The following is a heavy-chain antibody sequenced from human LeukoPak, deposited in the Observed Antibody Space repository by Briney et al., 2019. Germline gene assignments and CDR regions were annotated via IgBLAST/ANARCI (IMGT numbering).Heavy chain of an antibody. CDR1: GGSISSSSYY. J-gene: IGHJ3*02. CDR3: ARHNNPQDAFDI. V-gene: IGHV4-39*01. D-gene: IGHD2/OR15-2a*01. CDR2: IYYSGST. Sequence: SETLSLTCTVSGGSISSSSYYWGWIRQPPGKGLEWIGSIYYSGSTYYNPSLKSRVTISVDTSKNQFSLKLSSVTAADTAVYYCARHNNPQDAFDIWGQGTMVSLSS.